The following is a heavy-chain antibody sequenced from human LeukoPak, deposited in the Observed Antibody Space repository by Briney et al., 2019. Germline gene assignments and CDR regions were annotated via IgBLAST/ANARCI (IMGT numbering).Heavy chain of an antibody. CDR3: ARDGIVGAIIGLDY. CDR1: GYTFTSYG. D-gene: IGHD1-26*01. V-gene: IGHV1-18*01. CDR2: ISANNGDT. Sequence: ASVKVSCKASGYTFTSYGIAWVRQAPGQGLQWMGWISANNGDTSYSQKLQGRVTMTTDTSTNTAYMELRSLTSDDTAVYYCARDGIVGAIIGLDYWGQGTLVTVSS. J-gene: IGHJ4*02.